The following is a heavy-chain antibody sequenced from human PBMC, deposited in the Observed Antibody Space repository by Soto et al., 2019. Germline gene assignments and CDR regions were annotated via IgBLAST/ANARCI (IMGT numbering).Heavy chain of an antibody. V-gene: IGHV1-18*01. CDR1: GYTFTSYG. J-gene: IGHJ5*02. CDR2: ISAYNGNT. CDR3: ARQRLAWLPLAYWISSSSHENNWFDP. D-gene: IGHD2-2*01. Sequence: GASGKVSCKASGYTFTSYGTSWVRPAPGQGLEWMGWISAYNGNTNYAPTLQGRVTMNTDTSTSTAYMELRSLRSDDTAVYYCARQRLAWLPLAYWISSSSHENNWFDPWGPGHLVTVSS.